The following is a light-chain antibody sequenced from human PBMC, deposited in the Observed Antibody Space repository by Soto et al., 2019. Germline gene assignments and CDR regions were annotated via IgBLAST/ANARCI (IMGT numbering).Light chain of an antibody. J-gene: IGKJ3*01. Sequence: EIVITHSPATLSVXXGEIATLSCRASQSVSSNLAWYQQKPGQAPRLLIYGASTRATGIPARFSGSGSGTEFTLTINSLQSEDFAVYYCQQYNNWPPFTFGPGTKVDIK. CDR1: QSVSSN. CDR2: GAS. CDR3: QQYNNWPPFT. V-gene: IGKV3-15*01.